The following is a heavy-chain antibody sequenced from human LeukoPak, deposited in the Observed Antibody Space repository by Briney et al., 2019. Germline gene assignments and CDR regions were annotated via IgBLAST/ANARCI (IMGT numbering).Heavy chain of an antibody. Sequence: PSETLSLTCTVSGGSISSYYWSWIRQPAGKGLEWIGRIYTSGSTNYNPSLKSRVTMSVDTSKNQFSLKLSSVTAADTAVYYCARAEDYDILTGYPYYFDYWGQGTLVTVSS. CDR2: IYTSGST. J-gene: IGHJ4*02. CDR3: ARAEDYDILTGYPYYFDY. D-gene: IGHD3-9*01. V-gene: IGHV4-4*07. CDR1: GGSISSYY.